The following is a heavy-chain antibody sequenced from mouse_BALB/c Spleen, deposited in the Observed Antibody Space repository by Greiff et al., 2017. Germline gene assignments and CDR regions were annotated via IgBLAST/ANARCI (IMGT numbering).Heavy chain of an antibody. J-gene: IGHJ4*01. V-gene: IGHV5-17*02. CDR1: GFTFSSFG. D-gene: IGHD2-2*01. CDR2: ISSGSSTI. CDR3: ARDGYDRYAMDY. Sequence: EVQLQQSGGGLVQPGGSRKLSCAASGFTFSSFGMHWVRQAPEKGLEWVAYISSGSSTIYYADTVKGRFTISRDNPKNTLFLQMTSLRSEDTAMYYCARDGYDRYAMDYWGQGTSVTVSS.